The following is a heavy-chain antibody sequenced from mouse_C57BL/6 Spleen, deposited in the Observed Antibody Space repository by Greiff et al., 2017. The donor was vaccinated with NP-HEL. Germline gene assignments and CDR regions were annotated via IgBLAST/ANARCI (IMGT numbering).Heavy chain of an antibody. V-gene: IGHV1-59*01. D-gene: IGHD1-1*01. CDR3: ARPITPWYFDV. CDR2: IDPSDSYT. J-gene: IGHJ1*03. CDR1: GYTFTSYW. Sequence: QVQLQQPGAELVRPGTSVKLSCKASGYTFTSYWMHWVKQRPGQGLEWIGVIDPSDSYTNYNQKFKGKATLTVDTSSSTAYMQLSSLTSEDSAVYYCARPITPWYFDVWGTGTTVTVSS.